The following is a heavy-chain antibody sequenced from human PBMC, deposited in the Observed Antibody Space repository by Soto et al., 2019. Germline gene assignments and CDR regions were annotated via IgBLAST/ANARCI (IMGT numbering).Heavy chain of an antibody. D-gene: IGHD2-21*01. J-gene: IGHJ6*02. V-gene: IGHV1-18*04. CDR1: GYTFTSDG. CDR2: ISGYNGNT. Sequence: QVQLVQSGAEVKKPGASVKVSCKASGYTFTSDGVIWVRQAPGQGLEWMGWISGYNGNTNYAQRFRGRVTLTTDTSTRKAYKDLKGLRSAGSAVYYCARDAACVGAPGWRAMATWGQGTTITVSS. CDR3: ARDAACVGAPGWRAMAT.